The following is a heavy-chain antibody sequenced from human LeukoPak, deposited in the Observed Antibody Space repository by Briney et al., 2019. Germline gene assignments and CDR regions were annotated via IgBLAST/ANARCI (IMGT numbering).Heavy chain of an antibody. J-gene: IGHJ4*02. D-gene: IGHD6-6*01. CDR2: IYYSGST. CDR3: VREYSSSSAFDY. CDR1: GGSISSYY. Sequence: PSETLSLTCTVSGGSISSYYGSWIRQPPGKGLEWIGYIYYSGSTNYNPSLKSRVTISVDTSKNQFSLKLSSVTAADTAVYYCVREYSSSSAFDYWGQGTLVTVSS. V-gene: IGHV4-59*01.